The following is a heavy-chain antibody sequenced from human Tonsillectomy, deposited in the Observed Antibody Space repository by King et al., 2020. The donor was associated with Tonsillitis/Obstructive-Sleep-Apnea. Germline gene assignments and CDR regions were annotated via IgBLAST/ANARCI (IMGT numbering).Heavy chain of an antibody. V-gene: IGHV3-30*04. CDR1: GFTFRSYA. D-gene: IGHD6-19*01. Sequence: VQLVESGGRVVQPGRSLRLSCAASGFTFRSYAMHWVRQAPGKGLEWVAVISYDGNTKYYADSVKGRFTISRDNSKNTLYLQMNSLRGEDTAVYSCATSVAGTRLDYWGQGTLVTVSS. CDR2: ISYDGNTK. J-gene: IGHJ4*02. CDR3: ATSVAGTRLDY.